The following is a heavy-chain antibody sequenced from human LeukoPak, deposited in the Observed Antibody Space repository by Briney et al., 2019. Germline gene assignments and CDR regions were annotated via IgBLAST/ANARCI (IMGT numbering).Heavy chain of an antibody. CDR3: ARYWGDSGSYKFDY. J-gene: IGHJ4*02. CDR1: GYTFTSYG. Sequence: GASVKVSCKASGYTFTSYGISWVRQAPGQGLEWMGWISAYNGNTNYVQKLQGRVTMTTDTSTSTAYMELRSLRSDDTAVYYCARYWGDSGSYKFDYWGQGTLVTVSS. D-gene: IGHD1-26*01. V-gene: IGHV1-18*01. CDR2: ISAYNGNT.